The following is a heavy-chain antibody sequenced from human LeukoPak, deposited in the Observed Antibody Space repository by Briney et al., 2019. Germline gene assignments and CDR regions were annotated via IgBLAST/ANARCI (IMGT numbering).Heavy chain of an antibody. CDR1: GFTFSSYG. V-gene: IGHV3-33*06. CDR2: IWYDGSNK. Sequence: LVSSGGGVVQPWRSLRLSCAASGFTFSSYGMHWVRQAPGKGLEWVAVIWYDGSNKYYADSVKGRFTISRDNSKNTLYLQMNSLRAEDTAVYYCAKALYYYYMDVWGKGTTVTVSS. J-gene: IGHJ6*03. CDR3: AKALYYYYMDV.